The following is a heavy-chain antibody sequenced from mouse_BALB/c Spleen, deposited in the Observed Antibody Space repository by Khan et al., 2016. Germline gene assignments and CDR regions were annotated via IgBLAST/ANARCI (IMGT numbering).Heavy chain of an antibody. D-gene: IGHD1-2*01. CDR1: GYSITSDYA. CDR3: ARTLLRLYYFDY. J-gene: IGHJ2*01. Sequence: EVQLQESGPGLVKPSQSLSLTCTVTGYSITSDYAWNWIRQFPGNKLEWMGYISYSGSTSYNPSLKSRISITRDTSKNQFFLQLNSVTTEDTATYYCARTLLRLYYFDYWGQGTTVTVSS. V-gene: IGHV3-2*02. CDR2: ISYSGST.